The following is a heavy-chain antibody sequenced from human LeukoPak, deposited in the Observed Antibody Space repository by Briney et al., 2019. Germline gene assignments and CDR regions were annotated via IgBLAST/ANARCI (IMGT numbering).Heavy chain of an antibody. V-gene: IGHV1-18*01. CDR2: ISTYNGNT. D-gene: IGHD3-10*01. Sequence: ASVESSCKASGYTFTSYGISWVRQAPGQGLEWMGWISTYNGNTNYAQKLQGRVTMTTDTSTSTAYMELRSLRSDDTAVYYCARVSGDYGSGSYYIVFDYWGQGTLVTVSS. CDR1: GYTFTSYG. J-gene: IGHJ4*02. CDR3: ARVSGDYGSGSYYIVFDY.